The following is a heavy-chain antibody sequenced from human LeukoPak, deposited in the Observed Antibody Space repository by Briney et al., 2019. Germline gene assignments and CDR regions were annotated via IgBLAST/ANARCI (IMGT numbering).Heavy chain of an antibody. J-gene: IGHJ6*02. CDR1: GFTFSSYS. CDR3: ARDKVSVKVAYYYYGMDV. D-gene: IGHD2/OR15-2a*01. CDR2: TSYDGRNK. V-gene: IGHV3-30*03. Sequence: GGSLRLSCAASGFTFSSYSMNWVRQAPGKGLEWVALTSYDGRNKYYADFVKGRFTISRDNSKNTLYLQMNSLRAEDTAVYYCARDKVSVKVAYYYYGMDVWGQGTLVTVSS.